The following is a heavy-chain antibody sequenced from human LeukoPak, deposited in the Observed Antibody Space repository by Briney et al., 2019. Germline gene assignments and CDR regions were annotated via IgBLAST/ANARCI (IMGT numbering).Heavy chain of an antibody. V-gene: IGHV4-28*05. CDR2: IYYSGRV. J-gene: IGHJ3*02. D-gene: IGHD1-26*01. CDR1: GDSITRSDW. Sequence: SDTLSLTCAVSGDSITRSDWWAWIRQPPGKGLEWLGNIYYSGRVYHSPSLQTRVTMSVDSSKNQFSLRLGSVTAVDTAVYFCAKTRSGTYYGDSFDIWGQGILVTVPS. CDR3: AKTRSGTYYGDSFDI.